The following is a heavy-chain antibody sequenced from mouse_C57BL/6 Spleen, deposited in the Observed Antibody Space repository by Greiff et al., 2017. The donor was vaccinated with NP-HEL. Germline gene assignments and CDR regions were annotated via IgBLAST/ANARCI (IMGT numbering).Heavy chain of an antibody. V-gene: IGHV1-74*01. CDR2: IHPSDSDT. D-gene: IGHD1-1*01. Sequence: QVQLQQSGAELVKPGASVKVSCKASGYTFTSYWMHWVKQRPGQGLEWIGRIHPSDSDTNYNQKFKGKATLTVDKSSSTAYMQLSSLTSEDSAVYYCATLMDYYYGSSYEGFAYWGQGTLVTVSA. J-gene: IGHJ3*01. CDR3: ATLMDYYYGSSYEGFAY. CDR1: GYTFTSYW.